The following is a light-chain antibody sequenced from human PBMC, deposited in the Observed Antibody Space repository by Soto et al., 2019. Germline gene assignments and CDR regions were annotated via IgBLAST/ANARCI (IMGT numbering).Light chain of an antibody. Sequence: DIQMTQTPSSLSTSVGDRVTITCRASQSISSCLNWYQKKPGKAPKLLIYAASSLQSGVPSRFSGSGSGTDFTLTINSLQPEDSATYYCQQTYSTPPTFGQGTKVEIK. CDR3: QQTYSTPPT. J-gene: IGKJ1*01. CDR2: AAS. V-gene: IGKV1-39*01. CDR1: QSISSC.